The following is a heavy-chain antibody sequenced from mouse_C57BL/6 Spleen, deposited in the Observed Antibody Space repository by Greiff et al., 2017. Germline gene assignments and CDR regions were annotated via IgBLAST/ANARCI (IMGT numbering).Heavy chain of an antibody. CDR2: LNYDGSST. CDR3: AREGAYYSNYYAMDY. Sequence: EVKLVESEGGLVQPGSSMKLSCTASGFTFSDYYMAWVRQVPEKGLEWVANLNYDGSSTSYLDPLKSRFIISRDHAKNILYLQMSSLKSEDTATYYGAREGAYYSNYYAMDYWGQGTSVTVSS. D-gene: IGHD2-5*01. V-gene: IGHV5-16*01. J-gene: IGHJ4*01. CDR1: GFTFSDYY.